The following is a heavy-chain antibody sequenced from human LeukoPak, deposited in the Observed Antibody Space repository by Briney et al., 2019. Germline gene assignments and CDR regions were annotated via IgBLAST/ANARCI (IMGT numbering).Heavy chain of an antibody. CDR1: GGSISSYH. Sequence: SETLSLTCTVSGGSISSYHWGWIRQPPGKGLEWIGRIYHSGSTYYNPYLMSRVTISVDTSKNQFSLKLSSVTAADTAVDYCARHHTIFGVVSWFDPWGQGTLVTVSS. V-gene: IGHV4-38-2*02. D-gene: IGHD3-3*01. CDR2: IYHSGST. CDR3: ARHHTIFGVVSWFDP. J-gene: IGHJ5*02.